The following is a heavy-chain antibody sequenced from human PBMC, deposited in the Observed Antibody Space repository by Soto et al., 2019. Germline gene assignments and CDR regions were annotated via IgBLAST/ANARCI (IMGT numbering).Heavy chain of an antibody. CDR1: GGSISSYY. J-gene: IGHJ4*02. Sequence: SETLSLTCTVSGGSISSYYWSWIRQPPGKGLEWIGYIYDSGSTNYHPSLKSRVTISVDTSKNQFSLKLTSVTAADTAVYYCAAPPRYWGQGTLVTVS. V-gene: IGHV4-59*01. D-gene: IGHD6-6*01. CDR2: IYDSGST. CDR3: AAPPRY.